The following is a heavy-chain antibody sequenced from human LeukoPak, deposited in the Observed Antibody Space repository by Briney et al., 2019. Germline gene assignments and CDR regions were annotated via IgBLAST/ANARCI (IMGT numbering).Heavy chain of an antibody. CDR1: GGSFSGYY. D-gene: IGHD5-18*01. Sequence: SETLSLTCAVYGGSFSGYYWSWIRQPPEKGLEWIGEINHSGSTNYNPSLKSRVTLSVDTSKNQFSLKLSSAPAADTAVYYCARAPYSSGRHRFDYWGQGALVTVSS. J-gene: IGHJ4*02. CDR2: INHSGST. V-gene: IGHV4-34*01. CDR3: ARAPYSSGRHRFDY.